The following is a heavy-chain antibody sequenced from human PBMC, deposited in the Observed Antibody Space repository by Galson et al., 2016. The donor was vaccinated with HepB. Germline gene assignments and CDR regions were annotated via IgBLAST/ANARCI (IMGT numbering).Heavy chain of an antibody. J-gene: IGHJ4*02. CDR3: AGEGASGYALDY. D-gene: IGHD6-25*01. V-gene: IGHV3-74*01. Sequence: SLRLSCAASGFNFRGYWMSWVRQAPGMGLVWVSRLHSDGSTTSYADSVKGRFTVSRDNAKNTLYMQMNSLRAEDTAVYYCAGEGASGYALDYWGQGTLVTVSS. CDR1: GFNFRGYW. CDR2: LHSDGSTT.